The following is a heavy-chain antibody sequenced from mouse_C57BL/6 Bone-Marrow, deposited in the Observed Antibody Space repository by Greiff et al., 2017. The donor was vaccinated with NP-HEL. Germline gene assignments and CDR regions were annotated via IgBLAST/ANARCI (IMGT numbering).Heavy chain of an antibody. CDR2: IYPRSGNT. V-gene: IGHV1-81*01. J-gene: IGHJ1*03. CDR1: GYTFTSYG. CDR3: ARGGGSKEYFDV. D-gene: IGHD1-1*01. Sequence: VKLMESGAELARPGASVKLSCKASGYTFTSYGISWVKQRTGQGLEWIGEIYPRSGNTYYNEKFKGKATLTADKSSSTAYMELRSLTSEDSAVYFCARGGGSKEYFDVWGTGTTVTVSS.